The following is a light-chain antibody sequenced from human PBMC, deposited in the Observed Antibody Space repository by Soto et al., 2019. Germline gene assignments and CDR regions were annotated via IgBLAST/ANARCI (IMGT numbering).Light chain of an antibody. CDR2: KAS. CDR3: QQYNSYFWT. CDR1: QSISSC. V-gene: IGKV1-5*03. Sequence: DIQMTQSPSTLSASVGDRVTITCRASQSISSCLAWYQQKPGKAPNLLIYKASSLERGVQSRFSGSGSGTEFTLTISSLQPDDFATSYCQQYNSYFWTFGQGTKVEIK. J-gene: IGKJ1*01.